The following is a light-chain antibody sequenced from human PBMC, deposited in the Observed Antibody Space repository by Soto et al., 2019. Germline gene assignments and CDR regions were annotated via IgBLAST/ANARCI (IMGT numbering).Light chain of an antibody. V-gene: IGKV1-5*03. CDR2: KAS. J-gene: IGKJ1*01. Sequence: DIQMTQSPSTLSASVGDRVTITCRASQSISSWLAWYQQKPGKAPKLLIYKASSLESGVPSRFRGSGSGTEFTLSFSSLQPDGFSTYYCQQYNSYSWRFFRGTKVEIK. CDR3: QQYNSYSWR. CDR1: QSISSW.